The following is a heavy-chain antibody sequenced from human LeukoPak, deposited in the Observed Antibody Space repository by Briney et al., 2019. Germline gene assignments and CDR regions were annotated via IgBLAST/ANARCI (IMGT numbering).Heavy chain of an antibody. CDR2: INHSGST. V-gene: IGHV4-34*01. CDR3: ATHTYDYGDYFDAFDI. Sequence: KPSETLSLTCAVFGGSFSGYYWSWIRQPPGKGLEWIGEINHSGSTNYNPSLKSRVTISVDTSKNQFSLKLSSVTAADTAVYYCATHTYDYGDYFDAFDIWGQGTMVTVSS. D-gene: IGHD4-17*01. CDR1: GGSFSGYY. J-gene: IGHJ3*02.